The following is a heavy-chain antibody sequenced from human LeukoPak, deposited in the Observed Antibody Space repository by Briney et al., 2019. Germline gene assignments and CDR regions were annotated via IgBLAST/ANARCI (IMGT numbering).Heavy chain of an antibody. J-gene: IGHJ6*02. Sequence: GGSLRLSWAASGFTFSSYAMSWVRQAPGKGLEWVSAISGSGGSTYYADSVKGRFTISRDNSKNTLYLQMNSLRAEDTAVYYCAKGSGYYSYYGMDVWGQGTTVTVSS. CDR3: AKGSGYYSYYGMDV. CDR2: ISGSGGST. CDR1: GFTFSSYA. D-gene: IGHD1-26*01. V-gene: IGHV3-23*01.